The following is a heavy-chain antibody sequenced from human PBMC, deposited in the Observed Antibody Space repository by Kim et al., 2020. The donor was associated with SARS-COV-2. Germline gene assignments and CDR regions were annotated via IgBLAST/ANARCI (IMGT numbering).Heavy chain of an antibody. CDR2: IYANGRT. CDR1: GGSISSYY. J-gene: IGHJ4*02. Sequence: SETLSLTCTVSGGSISSYYWSWIRQPAGKGLEWIGRIYANGRTDYNPSLKSRVTMSMDTSKNQVSLKLSAVTAADTAVYYCARREAGSNYFDYWGQGTLV. D-gene: IGHD1-26*01. CDR3: ARREAGSNYFDY. V-gene: IGHV4-4*07.